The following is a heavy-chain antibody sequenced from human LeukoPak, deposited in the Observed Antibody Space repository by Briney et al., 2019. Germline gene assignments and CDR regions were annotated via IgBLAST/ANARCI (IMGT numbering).Heavy chain of an antibody. CDR1: GGSISSGSYY. Sequence: SETLSLTCTVSGGSISSGSYYWSWIRQPAGKGLEWIGRIYTSGSTNYNPSLKSQVTISVDTSKNPFSLKLSSVTAADTAVYYCARDSAYYDILTGFLGDAFDIWGQGTMVTVSS. V-gene: IGHV4-61*02. CDR2: IYTSGST. D-gene: IGHD3-9*01. J-gene: IGHJ3*02. CDR3: ARDSAYYDILTGFLGDAFDI.